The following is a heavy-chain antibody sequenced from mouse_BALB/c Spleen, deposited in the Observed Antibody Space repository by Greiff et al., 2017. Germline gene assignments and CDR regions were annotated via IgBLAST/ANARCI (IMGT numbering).Heavy chain of an antibody. J-gene: IGHJ4*01. CDR3: ARAGDYGGAMDY. V-gene: IGHV5-17*02. Sequence: EVKLMESGGGLVQPGGSRKLSCAASGFTFSSFGMHWVRQAPEKGLEWVAYISSGSSTIYCADTVKGRFTISRDNPKNTLFLQMTSLRSEDTAMYYCARAGDYGGAMDYWGQGTSVTVSS. CDR1: GFTFSSFG. CDR2: ISSGSSTI. D-gene: IGHD1-1*01.